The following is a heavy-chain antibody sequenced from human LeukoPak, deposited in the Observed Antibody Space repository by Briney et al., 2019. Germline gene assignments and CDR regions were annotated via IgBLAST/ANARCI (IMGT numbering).Heavy chain of an antibody. V-gene: IGHV1-46*01. J-gene: IGHJ4*02. Sequence: ASVKVSCKASGYTFSSYYMHWVRQAPGQGLEWMGIINPSGGSTSYAQKFQGRVTMTRDTSIRTAYMELSRLTSDDTAVYYCAKNPYEYYFDYWGQGALVTVSS. D-gene: IGHD5-12*01. CDR1: GYTFSSYY. CDR3: AKNPYEYYFDY. CDR2: INPSGGST.